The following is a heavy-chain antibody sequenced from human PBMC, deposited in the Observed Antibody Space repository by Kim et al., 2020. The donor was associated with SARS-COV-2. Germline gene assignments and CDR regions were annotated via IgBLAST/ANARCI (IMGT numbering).Heavy chain of an antibody. Sequence: GGSLRLSCAASGFTFSSYGMHWVRQAPGKGLEWVAVICYDGSNKYYADSVKGRFTISRDNSKNTLYLQMNSLRAEDTAVYYCARGTSSAAFDIWGQGTMVTVSS. CDR1: GFTFSSYG. CDR3: ARGTSSAAFDI. CDR2: ICYDGSNK. J-gene: IGHJ3*02. V-gene: IGHV3-33*01. D-gene: IGHD3-10*01.